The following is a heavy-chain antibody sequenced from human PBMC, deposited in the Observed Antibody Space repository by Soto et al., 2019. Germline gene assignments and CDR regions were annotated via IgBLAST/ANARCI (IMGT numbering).Heavy chain of an antibody. CDR2: IHGGGSA. D-gene: IGHD1-1*01. CDR3: AGRLTTAASLGS. Sequence: VQLVESGGGLIQPGGSLRLSCAASGLSVSNNHMTWVRQAPGKGLEWVLLIHGGGSAYYADSVKGRFTISRDNSKNTLYLQMDSLRAEDTAIYYCAGRLTTAASLGSWCQGTLVTVSS. J-gene: IGHJ5*02. CDR1: GLSVSNNH. V-gene: IGHV3-53*01.